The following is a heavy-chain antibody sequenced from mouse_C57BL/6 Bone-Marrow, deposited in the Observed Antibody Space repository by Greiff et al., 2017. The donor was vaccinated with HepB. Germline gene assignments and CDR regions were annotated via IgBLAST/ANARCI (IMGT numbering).Heavy chain of an antibody. Sequence: VQLQQPGAELVKPGASVKMSCKASGYTFTSYWITWVKQRPGQGLEWIGDIYPGSGSTNYNEKFKSKATLTVDTSSSTAYMQLSSLTSEDSAVYYCARGGLLWLRRRGFDDWGQGTTLTVSS. CDR1: GYTFTSYW. D-gene: IGHD2-2*01. J-gene: IGHJ2*01. CDR3: ARGGLLWLRRRGFDD. CDR2: IYPGSGST. V-gene: IGHV1-55*01.